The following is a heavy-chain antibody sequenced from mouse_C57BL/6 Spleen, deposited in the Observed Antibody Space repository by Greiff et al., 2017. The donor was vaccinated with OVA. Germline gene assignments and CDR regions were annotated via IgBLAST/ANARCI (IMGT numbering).Heavy chain of an antibody. D-gene: IGHD2-3*01. CDR1: GYAFSSSW. J-gene: IGHJ1*03. Sequence: VQLQQSGPELVKPGASVKISCKASGYAFSSSWMNWVTQRPGKGLEWIGRIYPGDGDTNYNGKFKGKATLTADKSSSTAYMQLSSLTSEDSAVYFCARDGYSWYFDVWGTGTTVTVSS. CDR3: ARDGYSWYFDV. V-gene: IGHV1-82*01. CDR2: IYPGDGDT.